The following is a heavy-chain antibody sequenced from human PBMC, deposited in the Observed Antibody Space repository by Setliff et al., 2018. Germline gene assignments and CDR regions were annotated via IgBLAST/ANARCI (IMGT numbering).Heavy chain of an antibody. J-gene: IGHJ2*01. V-gene: IGHV4-61*08. CDR1: GASITSGGFY. CDR3: ARGGGGSGSNWYFDL. D-gene: IGHD3-22*01. Sequence: SETLSLTCSVSGASITSGGFYWTWIRQSPGKGLEWIGYIYTSGSTNYNPSLKSRVTISVDTSKNQFSLKLSSVTAADTAVYYCARGGGGSGSNWYFDLWGRGTLVTVS. CDR2: IYTSGST.